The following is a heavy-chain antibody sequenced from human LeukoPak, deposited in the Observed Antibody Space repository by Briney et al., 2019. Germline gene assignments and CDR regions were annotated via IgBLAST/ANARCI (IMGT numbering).Heavy chain of an antibody. CDR3: ARDLSKETITMVRGGIGY. D-gene: IGHD3-10*01. Sequence: ASVKVSCKASGGTFSSYAISWVRQAPGQGLEWMGWISAYNGNTNYAQKLQGRVTMTTDTSTSTAYMELRSLRSDDTAVYYCARDLSKETITMVRGGIGYWGQGTLVTVSS. CDR1: GGTFSSYA. J-gene: IGHJ4*02. CDR2: ISAYNGNT. V-gene: IGHV1-18*01.